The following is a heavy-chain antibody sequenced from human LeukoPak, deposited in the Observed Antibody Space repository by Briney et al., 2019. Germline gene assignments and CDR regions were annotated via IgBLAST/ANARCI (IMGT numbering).Heavy chain of an antibody. CDR2: IKEDGREK. V-gene: IGHV3-7*01. Sequence: PGGSLSLSCAASGFTFSNYWMSWVRQAPGKGLEWVANIKEDGREKYYVDSVKGRFTISRDNAKNSLYLQMNSLRAEDTAVYYCAGDRSSIAATGTLFDYWGQGTLVTVSS. CDR3: AGDRSSIAATGTLFDY. J-gene: IGHJ4*02. D-gene: IGHD6-13*01. CDR1: GFTFSNYW.